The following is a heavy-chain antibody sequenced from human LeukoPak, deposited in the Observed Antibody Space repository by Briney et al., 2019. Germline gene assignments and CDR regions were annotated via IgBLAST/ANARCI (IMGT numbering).Heavy chain of an antibody. CDR2: ISGSDNKT. CDR3: AKGVRGLPRKARFDY. D-gene: IGHD2-21*01. V-gene: IGHV3-23*01. J-gene: IGHJ4*02. Sequence: GGSLRLSCAASGFTFSDFAMSWVRQAPGKGLEWVSVISGSDNKTFYADSVKGRFTISRDNSKNTVYLQINSLSAEDTAVYYCAKGVRGLPRKARFDYWGQGTLVTVSS. CDR1: GFTFSDFA.